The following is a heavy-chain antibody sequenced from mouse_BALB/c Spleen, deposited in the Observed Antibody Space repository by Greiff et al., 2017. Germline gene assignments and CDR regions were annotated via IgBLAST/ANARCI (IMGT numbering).Heavy chain of an antibody. J-gene: IGHJ4*01. CDR2: INSNGGST. D-gene: IGHD2-4*01. V-gene: IGHV5-6-3*01. CDR1: GFTFSSYG. Sequence: EVQLVESGGGLVQPGGSLKLSCAASGFTFSSYGMSWVRQTPDKRLELVATINSNGGSTYYPDSVKGRFTISRDNAKNTLYLQMSSLKSEDTAMYYCASHYDYDGDYYAMDYWGQGTSVTVSS. CDR3: ASHYDYDGDYYAMDY.